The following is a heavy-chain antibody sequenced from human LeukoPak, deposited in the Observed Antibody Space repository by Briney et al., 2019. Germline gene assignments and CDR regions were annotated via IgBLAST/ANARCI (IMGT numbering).Heavy chain of an antibody. Sequence: GGSLRLSCTASGFSFSGHWRHWARQLPGKGLVWVSRISPTGSTTSYADSVKGRFTVSRDNAKNTLYLQVNNLRAEDTAVYYCARGPNSNWSGLDFWGQGTLLTVSS. CDR3: ARGPNSNWSGLDF. CDR2: ISPTGSTT. D-gene: IGHD6-6*01. CDR1: GFSFSGHW. V-gene: IGHV3-74*01. J-gene: IGHJ4*02.